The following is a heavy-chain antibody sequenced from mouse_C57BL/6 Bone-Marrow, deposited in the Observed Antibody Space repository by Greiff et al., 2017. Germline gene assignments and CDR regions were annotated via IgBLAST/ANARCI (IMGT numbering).Heavy chain of an antibody. J-gene: IGHJ2*01. D-gene: IGHD1-1*01. V-gene: IGHV14-2*01. CDR1: GFNIKDYY. Sequence: EVKLQESGAELVKPGASVKLSCTASGFNIKDYYMHWVKQRTEQGLEWIGRIDPEDGETKYAPKFQGKATITADTSSNTAYLQLSSLTSEDTAVYYCVAYGSSSYYFDYWGQGTTLTVSS. CDR2: IDPEDGET. CDR3: VAYGSSSYYFDY.